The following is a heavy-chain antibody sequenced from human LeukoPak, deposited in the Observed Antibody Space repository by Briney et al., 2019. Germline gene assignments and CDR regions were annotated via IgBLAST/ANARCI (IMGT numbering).Heavy chain of an antibody. V-gene: IGHV3-30*02. J-gene: IGHJ5*02. Sequence: PGGSLRLSCAASGFTFSSYGMHWVRQAPGRGLEWVAFIRYDGSNKYYADSVKGRFTISRDNSKNTLHLQMNSLRPEDTAVYYCARAPRRHCVSDSCYVDWFDPWGQGTLVTVSS. CDR1: GFTFSSYG. D-gene: IGHD2-2*01. CDR2: IRYDGSNK. CDR3: ARAPRRHCVSDSCYVDWFDP.